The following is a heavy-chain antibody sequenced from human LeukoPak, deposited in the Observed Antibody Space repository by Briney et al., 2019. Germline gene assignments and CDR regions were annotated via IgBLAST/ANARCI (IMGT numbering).Heavy chain of an antibody. CDR3: ARDLGRISAAAIPGGS. CDR2: IKQDGSEK. D-gene: IGHD6-13*01. Sequence: GGSLRLSCAASGFTFSSYWMSWVRQAPGKGLEWVANIKQDGSEKYYVDSVKGRFTISRDNAKNSLYLQMNSLRAEDTAVYYCARDLGRISAAAIPGGSWGQGTLVTVSS. J-gene: IGHJ5*02. V-gene: IGHV3-7*05. CDR1: GFTFSSYW.